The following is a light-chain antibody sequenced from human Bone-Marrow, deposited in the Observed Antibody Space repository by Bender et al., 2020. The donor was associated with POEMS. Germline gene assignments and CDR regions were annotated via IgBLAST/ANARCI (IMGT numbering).Light chain of an antibody. CDR1: SGSIASNY. J-gene: IGLJ3*02. Sequence: NFVLTQPHSVSGSPGKTITIPCTRSSGSIASNYVQWFQQRPDSVPRNVIYENDQLPSGVSDRFSGSIDKSSNSASLTISGLKPEDEADYYCQSYDAINLWVCGGGTKLTVL. CDR2: END. V-gene: IGLV6-57*03. CDR3: QSYDAINLWV.